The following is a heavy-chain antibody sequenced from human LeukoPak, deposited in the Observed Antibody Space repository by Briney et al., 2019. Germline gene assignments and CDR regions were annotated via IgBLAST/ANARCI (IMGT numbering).Heavy chain of an antibody. Sequence: GGSLRLSCAASGFTFSSYSMNWVRQAPGKGLEWVSSISSSSSYIYYADSVKGRFTISRDNAKNSLYLQMNSLRAEDTAVYYCARAVGYGGNPDYWGQGTLVTVSS. CDR1: GFTFSSYS. CDR2: ISSSSSYI. V-gene: IGHV3-21*01. D-gene: IGHD4-23*01. CDR3: ARAVGYGGNPDY. J-gene: IGHJ4*02.